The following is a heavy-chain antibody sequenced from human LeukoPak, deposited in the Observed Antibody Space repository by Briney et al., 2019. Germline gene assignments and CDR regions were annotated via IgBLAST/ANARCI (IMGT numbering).Heavy chain of an antibody. CDR1: GFTFSSYA. D-gene: IGHD3-16*01. J-gene: IGHJ6*03. V-gene: IGHV3-23*01. CDR2: ISGSGGST. CDR3: AKGAIGSSGGGTDYYYYYMDV. Sequence: GGSLRLSCAASGFTFSSYAMSWVRQAPGKGLEWVSAISGSGGSTYYADSVKGRFTISRDNSKNTLYLQMNSLRAEDTAVYYCAKGAIGSSGGGTDYYYYYMDVWGKGTTVTVSS.